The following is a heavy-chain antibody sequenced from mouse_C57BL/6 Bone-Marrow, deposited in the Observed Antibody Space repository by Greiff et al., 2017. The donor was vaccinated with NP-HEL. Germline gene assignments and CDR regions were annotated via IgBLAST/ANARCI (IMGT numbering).Heavy chain of an antibody. V-gene: IGHV1-4*01. CDR3: AREANWVYYFDY. Sequence: VKLVESGAELARPGASVKMSCKASGYTFTSYTMHWVKQRPGQGLEWIGYINPSSGYTKYNQKFKDKATLTADKSSSTAYMQLSSLTSEDSAVYYCAREANWVYYFDYWGQGTTLTVSS. D-gene: IGHD4-1*01. CDR2: INPSSGYT. CDR1: GYTFTSYT. J-gene: IGHJ2*01.